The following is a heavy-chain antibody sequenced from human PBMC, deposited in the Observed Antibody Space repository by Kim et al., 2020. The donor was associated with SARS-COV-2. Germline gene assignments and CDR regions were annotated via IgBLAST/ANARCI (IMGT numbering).Heavy chain of an antibody. Sequence: LSLTCAGSGFIFRDFWMNWVRQTPGKGLEWLAKIKGDGSDTYYVDSVKGRFTISRDNTENSLYLHMNSLRADDTGIYFCARGHYYDYARGQGTPVTVSS. V-gene: IGHV3-7*01. J-gene: IGHJ4*02. CDR3: ARGHYYDYA. D-gene: IGHD3-16*01. CDR2: IKGDGSDT. CDR1: GFIFRDFW.